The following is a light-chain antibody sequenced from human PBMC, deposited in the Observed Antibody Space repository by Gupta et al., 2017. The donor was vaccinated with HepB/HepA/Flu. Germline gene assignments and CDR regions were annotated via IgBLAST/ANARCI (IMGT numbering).Light chain of an antibody. CDR1: SSEFGDFNY. J-gene: IGLJ2*01. V-gene: IGLV2-14*01. CDR2: EVT. Sequence: QSALTQPASVFGSPRQSTTICCTGTSSEFGDFNYVSWYQQHPGKAPKPLISEVTNRPSGVSYRFSGSKSGNTASLTISGLQPEDEADYYCSSFKYTATLVVFGGGTKLTVL. CDR3: SSFKYTATLVV.